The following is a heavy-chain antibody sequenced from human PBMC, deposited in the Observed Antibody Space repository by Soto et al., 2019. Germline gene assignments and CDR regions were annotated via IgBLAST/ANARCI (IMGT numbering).Heavy chain of an antibody. D-gene: IGHD6-13*01. CDR1: GYTFSNYG. V-gene: IGHV1-18*01. CDR3: ARGGSSWSAEYYQH. CDR2: ISGYNGNT. Sequence: QVQLVQSGAEVKKPGASVKVSCKASGYTFSNYGISWVRQAPGQGPEWMGWISGYNGNTNYAQTLQGRVTMTTDTSTSTAYMERRSLRSDDTAVYYCARGGSSWSAEYYQHWGQGTLVIVSS. J-gene: IGHJ1*01.